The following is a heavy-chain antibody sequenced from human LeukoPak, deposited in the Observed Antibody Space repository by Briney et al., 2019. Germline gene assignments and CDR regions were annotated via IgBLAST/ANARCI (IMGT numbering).Heavy chain of an antibody. CDR1: GGSISSYY. J-gene: IGHJ5*02. D-gene: IGHD6-13*01. Sequence: PSETLSLTCTVSGGSISSYYWNWIRQPPGKGLEWIGSIYYSGSTNYNPSLKSRVTMSVDTSQNQFSLKLSSVTAADTAVYYCARRRAGGGSNGLYNWFDPWGQGTLVTVSS. V-gene: IGHV4-59*08. CDR3: ARRRAGGGSNGLYNWFDP. CDR2: IYYSGST.